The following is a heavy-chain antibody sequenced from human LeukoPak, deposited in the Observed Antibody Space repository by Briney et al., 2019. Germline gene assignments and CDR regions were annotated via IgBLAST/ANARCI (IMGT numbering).Heavy chain of an antibody. CDR2: ISVSGNT. CDR1: GFTFSRYW. D-gene: IGHD2-15*01. V-gene: IGHV3-23*01. Sequence: GGSLRLSCAASGFTFSRYWMSWVRQGPGKGLEWVSAISVSGNTYHADSVKGRFTISRDSYKNTLYLQMNSLRAEDAAVYYCAKAPVTTCSGAYCYPFDYWGQGTLVTVSS. CDR3: AKAPVTTCSGAYCYPFDY. J-gene: IGHJ4*02.